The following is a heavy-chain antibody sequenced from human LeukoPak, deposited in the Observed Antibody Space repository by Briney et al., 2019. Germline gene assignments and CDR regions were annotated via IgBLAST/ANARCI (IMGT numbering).Heavy chain of an antibody. D-gene: IGHD4-23*01. CDR3: ARSEGGNSSYYFDY. Sequence: PSETLSLTCTVSGGSISTSSYYWAWIRQSPGRGLEWIGEINHSGSTNYNPSLKSRVTISVDTSKNQFSLKLSSVTAADTAVYYCARSEGGNSSYYFDYWGQGTLVTVSS. CDR2: INHSGST. CDR1: GGSISTSSYY. V-gene: IGHV4-39*07. J-gene: IGHJ4*02.